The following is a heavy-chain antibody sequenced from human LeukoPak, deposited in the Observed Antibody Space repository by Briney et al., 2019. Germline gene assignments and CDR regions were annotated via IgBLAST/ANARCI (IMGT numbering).Heavy chain of an antibody. V-gene: IGHV1-24*01. Sequence: PGASVKVSCKVSGYTLTELSMHWVRQAPGKGLEWMGGFDPEDGETIYAQKFQGRVTMTEDTSTDTAYMELSSLTSEDTAVFYCARYGFSAVWQGGWHAFDIWGQGTVVTVSS. CDR2: FDPEDGET. CDR3: ARYGFSAVWQGGWHAFDI. CDR1: GYTLTELS. D-gene: IGHD2-15*01. J-gene: IGHJ3*02.